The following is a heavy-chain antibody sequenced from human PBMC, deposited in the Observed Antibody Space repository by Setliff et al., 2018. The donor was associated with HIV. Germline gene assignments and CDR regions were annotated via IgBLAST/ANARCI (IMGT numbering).Heavy chain of an antibody. CDR3: ASLRGDYVGQYYYYMDI. J-gene: IGHJ6*03. D-gene: IGHD4-17*01. V-gene: IGHV1-69-2*01. Sequence: ASVKVSCKMSGYTFTNQYIHWIQQAPGKGLEWMGLVDPENPTTIYAARFQGRVTITADTSTDTAYMELRSLKASDTAFYYCASLRGDYVGQYYYYMDIWGKGTTVTVSS. CDR2: VDPENPTT. CDR1: GYTFTNQY.